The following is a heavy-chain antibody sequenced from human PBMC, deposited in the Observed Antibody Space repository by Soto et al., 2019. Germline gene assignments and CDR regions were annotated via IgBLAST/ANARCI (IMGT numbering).Heavy chain of an antibody. V-gene: IGHV3-33*01. Sequence: QVQLVESGGGVVQPGRSLRLSCAASGFTFSSYGMHWVRQAPGKGLEWVAVIWYDGSNKYYADSVKGRFTISRDNSKNTLYLQMNSLRAEDTAVYYCARGEGTAMENALGYWGQGNLVTVSS. J-gene: IGHJ4*02. CDR1: GFTFSSYG. CDR3: ARGEGTAMENALGY. D-gene: IGHD5-18*01. CDR2: IWYDGSNK.